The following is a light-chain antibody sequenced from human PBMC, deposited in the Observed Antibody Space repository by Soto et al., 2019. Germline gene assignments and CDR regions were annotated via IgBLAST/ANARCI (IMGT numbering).Light chain of an antibody. Sequence: QSALTQPPSVSAAPGQKVTLSCSGSSTNIESNYVSWYQQVPGTAPKLLIFEDHKRPSDIPDRFSGSKSGTSATLDITGLQTGDEADYYCGSWDSSLSAGVFGGGTKVTVL. J-gene: IGLJ3*02. CDR1: STNIESNY. V-gene: IGLV1-51*02. CDR3: GSWDSSLSAGV. CDR2: EDH.